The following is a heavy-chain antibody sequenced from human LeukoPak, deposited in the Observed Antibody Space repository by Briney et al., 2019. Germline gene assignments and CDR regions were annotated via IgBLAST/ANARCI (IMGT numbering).Heavy chain of an antibody. CDR2: MDASGST. V-gene: IGHV4-4*07. J-gene: IGHJ3*02. Sequence: SETLSLTCFVSGGSISIYYWSWIRQPAGKGLEWIGRMDASGSTSHNPSLKGRVTLSVDTSKNQLSLKLSSVTAADTAVYYCARDLRGYHGAFDIWGQGTVVAVSS. D-gene: IGHD2-15*01. CDR3: ARDLRGYHGAFDI. CDR1: GGSISIYY.